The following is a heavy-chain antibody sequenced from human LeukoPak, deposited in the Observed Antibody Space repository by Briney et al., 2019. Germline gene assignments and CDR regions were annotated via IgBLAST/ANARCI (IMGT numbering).Heavy chain of an antibody. D-gene: IGHD6-13*01. CDR3: AKFHATWYGDT. Sequence: GESLKISCKGTGYNFATYWTVWVRQMPGKGLEWMGIIYPGNSHTRYSPSFQGQVTISADTSISTAYLHWSSLQSSDTAMYYCAKFHATWYGDTWGQGTLVTVSS. V-gene: IGHV5-51*01. CDR2: IYPGNSHT. J-gene: IGHJ4*02. CDR1: GYNFATYW.